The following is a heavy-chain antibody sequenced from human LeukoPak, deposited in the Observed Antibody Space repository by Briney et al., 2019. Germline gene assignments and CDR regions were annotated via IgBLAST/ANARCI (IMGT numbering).Heavy chain of an antibody. D-gene: IGHD3-22*01. CDR2: IYTSGST. J-gene: IGHJ1*01. V-gene: IGHV4-4*07. Sequence: SETLSPTCTVSGGSISSYYWTWIRQPAGKGLEWIGRIYTSGSTDFNPSLKSRVTMSVDTSKNQFSLKLTSVTAADTAVYFCAIYDSSGAYFQHWGQGTLVTVSS. CDR3: AIYDSSGAYFQH. CDR1: GGSISSYY.